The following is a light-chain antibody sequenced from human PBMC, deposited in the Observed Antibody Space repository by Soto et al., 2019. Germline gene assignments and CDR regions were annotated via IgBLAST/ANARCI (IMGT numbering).Light chain of an antibody. J-gene: IGLJ1*01. CDR1: SSDLAIYNY. Sequence: QSALTQPASVSGSPGQSITISCTGTSSDLAIYNYVSWYQQQPGKAPKLMIYEVNNRPSGVSNRFSGSKSGNTASLTISGLQAEDEADYYCSSYTTRSTVFGTGTKVTVL. CDR3: SSYTTRSTV. V-gene: IGLV2-14*01. CDR2: EVN.